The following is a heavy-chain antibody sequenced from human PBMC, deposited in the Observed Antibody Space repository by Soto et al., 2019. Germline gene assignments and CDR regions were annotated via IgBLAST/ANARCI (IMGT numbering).Heavy chain of an antibody. CDR2: IYYSGST. D-gene: IGHD3-22*01. CDR1: GGSISSYY. Sequence: SETLSLTCTVSGGSISSYYWSWIRQPPGKGLEWIGYIYYSGSTNYNPSLKSRVTISVDTSKNQFSLKLSSVTAADTAVYYCARSYYDSANWYGPWEQGTLVTVST. J-gene: IGHJ5*02. CDR3: ARSYYDSANWYGP. V-gene: IGHV4-59*01.